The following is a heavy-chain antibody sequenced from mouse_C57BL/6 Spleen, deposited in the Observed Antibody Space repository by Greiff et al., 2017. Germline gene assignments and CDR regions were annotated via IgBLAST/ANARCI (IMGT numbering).Heavy chain of an antibody. CDR3: TREAYSNYEYFDV. J-gene: IGHJ1*03. CDR1: GYTFTDYE. D-gene: IGHD2-5*01. CDR2: LDPETGGT. V-gene: IGHV1-15*01. Sequence: VKLQQSGAELVRPGASVTLSCKASGYTFTDYEMHWVKQTPVHGLEWIGALDPETGGTAYNQKFKGKAILTADKSSSTAYMELRSLTSADSAVYYCTREAYSNYEYFDVWGTGTTVTVSS.